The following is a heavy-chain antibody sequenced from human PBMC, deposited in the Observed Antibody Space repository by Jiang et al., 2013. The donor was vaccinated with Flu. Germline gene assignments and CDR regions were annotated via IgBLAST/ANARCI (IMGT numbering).Heavy chain of an antibody. J-gene: IGHJ4*01. D-gene: IGHD6-13*01. CDR3: ARARAPEIAAYYF. V-gene: IGHV4-61*01. Sequence: GPGLVKSSETLSLTCSVSGGSVGSGNYYWNWIRQPPGGALEWIGYIYDSWSTNYSPSLKSRLTISVDTSKTQFSLNLRSVTAADTAVYYCARARAPEIAAYYF. CDR1: GGSVGSGNYY. CDR2: IYDSWST.